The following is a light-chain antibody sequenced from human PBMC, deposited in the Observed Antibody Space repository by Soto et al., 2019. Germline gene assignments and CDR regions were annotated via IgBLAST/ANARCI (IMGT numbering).Light chain of an antibody. Sequence: AIQMTQSPSCLSASVGDRVTITCRASQGIRNDLGWYRQKPGKAPKLLIYAASSLQSGVPSRFSGSGSGTDFNLTISSLQPEDFATYYCQQSYSTPITFGQGTRLEIK. CDR1: QGIRND. V-gene: IGKV1-6*01. J-gene: IGKJ5*01. CDR3: QQSYSTPIT. CDR2: AAS.